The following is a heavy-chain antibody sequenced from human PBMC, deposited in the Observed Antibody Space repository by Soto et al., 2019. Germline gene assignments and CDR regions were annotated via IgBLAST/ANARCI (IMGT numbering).Heavy chain of an antibody. J-gene: IGHJ6*04. CDR1: GFTFSDYY. D-gene: IGHD5-12*01. V-gene: IGHV3-11*01. Sequence: GWSMRLSCAASGFTFSDYYMSWIRQAPGKGLEWVSYISSGSTIYYTDSVKGRFTISRDNAKNSLYLQMNSLRAEDTAVYYCARDEGPEWLRLIDYLRDGSGKGSTVTVYS. CDR3: ARDEGPEWLRLIDYLRDG. CDR2: ISSGSTI.